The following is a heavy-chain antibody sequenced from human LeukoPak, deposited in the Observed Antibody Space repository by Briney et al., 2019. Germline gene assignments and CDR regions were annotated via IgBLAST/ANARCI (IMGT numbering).Heavy chain of an antibody. CDR1: GGTFSSYA. J-gene: IGHJ5*02. CDR3: ARDTAMVTVRGFDP. V-gene: IGHV1-69*04. CDR2: IIPILGIA. Sequence: SVKASCKASGGTFSSYAISWVRQAPGQGLEWMGRIIPILGIANYAQKFQGRVTITADKSTSTAYMELSSLRSEDTAVYYCARDTAMVTVRGFDPWGQGTLVTVSS. D-gene: IGHD5-18*01.